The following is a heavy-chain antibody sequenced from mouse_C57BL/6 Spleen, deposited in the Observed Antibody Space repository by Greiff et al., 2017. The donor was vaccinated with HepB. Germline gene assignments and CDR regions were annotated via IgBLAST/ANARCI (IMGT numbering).Heavy chain of an antibody. CDR1: GYTFTSYW. CDR3: TRNYYDDDVYYFDY. D-gene: IGHD2-4*01. CDR2: IYPGNSDT. Sequence: VQLQQSGTVLARPGASVKMSCKTSGYTFTSYWMHWVNQRPGQGLEWIGAIYPGNSDTSYNQKFKGKAKLTAVTSASTAYMELSSLTNEDSAVYYCTRNYYDDDVYYFDYWGQGTTLTVSS. V-gene: IGHV1-5*01. J-gene: IGHJ2*01.